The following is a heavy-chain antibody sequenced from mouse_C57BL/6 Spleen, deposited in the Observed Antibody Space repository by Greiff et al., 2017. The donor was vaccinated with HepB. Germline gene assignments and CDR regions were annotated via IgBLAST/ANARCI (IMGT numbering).Heavy chain of an antibody. J-gene: IGHJ1*03. V-gene: IGHV5-6*01. Sequence: EVQVVESGGDLVKPGGSLKLSCAASGFTFSSYGMSWVRQTPDKRLEWVATISSGGSYTYYPDSVKGRFTISRDNAKNTLYLQMSSLKSEDTAMYYCARRDYYGSSYGWYFDVWGTGTTVTVSS. CDR1: GFTFSSYG. CDR3: ARRDYYGSSYGWYFDV. D-gene: IGHD1-1*01. CDR2: ISSGGSYT.